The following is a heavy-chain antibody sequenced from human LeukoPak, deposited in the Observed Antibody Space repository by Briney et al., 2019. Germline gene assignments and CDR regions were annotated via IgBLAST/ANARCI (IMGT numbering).Heavy chain of an antibody. CDR3: ARGSSVVVKAFDY. D-gene: IGHD3-22*01. Sequence: GGSLRLSCAASGFTFDDYSMHWVRQAPGKGLEWVSGISWSRRYIDYADSVKGRFTISRDNSKNTLYLQMNSLRAEDTAVYYCARGSSVVVKAFDYWGQGTLVTVSS. J-gene: IGHJ4*02. V-gene: IGHV3-9*01. CDR1: GFTFDDYS. CDR2: ISWSRRYI.